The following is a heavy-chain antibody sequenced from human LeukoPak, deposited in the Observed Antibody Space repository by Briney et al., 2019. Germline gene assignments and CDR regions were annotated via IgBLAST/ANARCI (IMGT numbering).Heavy chain of an antibody. CDR2: ISSSSSYI. J-gene: IGHJ4*02. CDR1: GFTFSSYS. V-gene: IGHV3-21*01. Sequence: GGSLRLSCAASGFTFSSYSMNWVRQAPGKGLEWVSSISSSSSYIYYADPVKGRFTISRDNAKDSLYLQMYSLRAEDTAVYYCARAGRDGYEPDYWGQGTLVSVSS. D-gene: IGHD5-24*01. CDR3: ARAGRDGYEPDY.